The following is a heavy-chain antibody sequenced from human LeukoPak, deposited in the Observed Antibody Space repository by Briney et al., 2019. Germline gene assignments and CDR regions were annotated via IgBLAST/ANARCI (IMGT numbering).Heavy chain of an antibody. V-gene: IGHV4-59*01. D-gene: IGHD2-15*01. CDR2: IYYTGTT. CDR1: GVSFRSYY. Sequence: SETLSLTCTVSGVSFRSYYWSWIRQSPGKVLEWLGYIYYTGTTNYNPSLKSRVTISLDTSKNQFSLRLSSVTAADTAVYYCARGIGSFYYFDCWGQGARVTVSS. CDR3: ARGIGSFYYFDC. J-gene: IGHJ4*02.